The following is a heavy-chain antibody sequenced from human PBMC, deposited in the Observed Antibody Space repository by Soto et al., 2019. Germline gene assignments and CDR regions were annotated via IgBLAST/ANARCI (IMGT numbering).Heavy chain of an antibody. D-gene: IGHD2-2*01. Sequence: QVQLVESGGGVVQPGRSLRLSCAASGFTFSSYGMHWVRQAPGKGLEWVAVISYDGSNKYYADSVKGRFTISRDNSKNTLYLQMNSLRAEDTAVYYCATDDGPAAIDYWGHGTLVTVSS. J-gene: IGHJ4*01. V-gene: IGHV3-30*03. CDR3: ATDDGPAAIDY. CDR2: ISYDGSNK. CDR1: GFTFSSYG.